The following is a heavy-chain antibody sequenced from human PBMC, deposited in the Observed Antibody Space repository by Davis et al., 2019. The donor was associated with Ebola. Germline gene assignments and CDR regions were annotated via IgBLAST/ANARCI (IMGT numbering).Heavy chain of an antibody. J-gene: IGHJ4*02. CDR1: GVSITSYY. D-gene: IGHD6-6*01. CDR3: ARHSSSSGFGYFDY. V-gene: IGHV4-34*01. Sequence: SETLSLTCTVSGVSITSYYWSWVRQPPGKGLEWIGEINHSGSTNYNPSLKSRVTISVDTSKNQFSLKLSSVTAADTAVYYCARHSSSSGFGYFDYWGQGTLVTVSS. CDR2: INHSGST.